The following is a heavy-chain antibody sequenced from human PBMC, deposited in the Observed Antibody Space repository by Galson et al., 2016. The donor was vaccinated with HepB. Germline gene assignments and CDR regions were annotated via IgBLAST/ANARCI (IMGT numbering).Heavy chain of an antibody. CDR3: ANLDCGRDCPRDD. V-gene: IGHV3-30*19. CDR2: ISYDGGDK. Sequence: SLRLSCAASGFTFSRYGMHWVRQAPGKGLEWVAVISYDGGDKQYADSVKGRFTVSRDNSKNTLFLQMNSLRVEDTAVYYCANLDCGRDCPRDDWGQGTLVTVSS. CDR1: GFTFSRYG. D-gene: IGHD2-21*02. J-gene: IGHJ4*02.